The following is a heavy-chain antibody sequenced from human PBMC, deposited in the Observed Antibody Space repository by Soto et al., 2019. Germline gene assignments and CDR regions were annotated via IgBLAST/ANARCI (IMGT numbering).Heavy chain of an antibody. Sequence: SETLSLTCTVSGGSISSYYWSWIRQPPGKGLEWIGYIYYSGSTNYNPSLKSRVTISVDTSKNQFSLKLSSVTAADTAVYYCARDNGDCSGGSCYSGGGYYYGMDGSGQGTTVTVSS. CDR2: IYYSGST. CDR3: ARDNGDCSGGSCYSGGGYYYGMDG. V-gene: IGHV4-59*01. CDR1: GGSISSYY. J-gene: IGHJ6*02. D-gene: IGHD2-15*01.